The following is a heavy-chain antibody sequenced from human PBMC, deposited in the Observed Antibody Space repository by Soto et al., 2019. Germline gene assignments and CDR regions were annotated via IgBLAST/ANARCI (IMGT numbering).Heavy chain of an antibody. CDR3: AKDSKPRRKNGMDV. V-gene: IGHV3-30*18. J-gene: IGHJ6*02. CDR2: ISYDGSNK. Sequence: QVQLVESGGGVVQPGRSLRLSCAASGFTFSSYGMHWVRQAPGKGLEWVAVISYDGSNKYYADSVKGRFTISRDNSKNPLYLQMNSLRAEDTAVYYCAKDSKPRRKNGMDVWGQGTTVTVSS. CDR1: GFTFSSYG. D-gene: IGHD2-2*01.